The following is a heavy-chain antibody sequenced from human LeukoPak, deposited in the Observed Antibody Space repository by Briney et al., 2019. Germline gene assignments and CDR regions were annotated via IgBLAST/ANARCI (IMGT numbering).Heavy chain of an antibody. CDR3: ARGVSELRWFDP. D-gene: IGHD1-26*01. J-gene: IGHJ5*02. CDR1: GGSISSYY. Sequence: SETLSLTCTASGGSISSYYWSWIRQPPGKGLEWIGYIYYSGSTNYNPSLKSRVTISVDTSKNQFSLKLSSVTAADTAVYYCARGVSELRWFDPWGQGTLVTVSS. V-gene: IGHV4-59*01. CDR2: IYYSGST.